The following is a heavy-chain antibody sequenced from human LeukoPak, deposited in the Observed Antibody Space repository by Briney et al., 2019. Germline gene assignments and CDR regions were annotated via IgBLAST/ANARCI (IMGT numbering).Heavy chain of an antibody. V-gene: IGHV4-4*07. Sequence: SETLSLTCTVSGGSIISYYWSWIRQPAGKGLEWVGRIYTSGSTNYNPSLKSRVTMSVDTSKNQLSLKLSSVTAADTAVYYCARGFMFVDTVTTSNAFDIWGQGTMVTVSS. CDR1: GGSIISYY. CDR2: IYTSGST. J-gene: IGHJ3*02. D-gene: IGHD4-17*01. CDR3: ARGFMFVDTVTTSNAFDI.